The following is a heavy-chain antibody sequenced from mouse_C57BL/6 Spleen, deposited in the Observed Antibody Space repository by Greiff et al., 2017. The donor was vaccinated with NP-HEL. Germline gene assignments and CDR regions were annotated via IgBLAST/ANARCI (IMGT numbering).Heavy chain of an antibody. Sequence: QVQLKESGAELVRPGALVKLSCKASGYTFTDYYINWVKQRPGQGLEWIARIYPGSGNTYYNEKFKGKATLTAEKSSSTAYMQLSSLTSEDSAVYFCARGDPYAMDYWGQGTSVTVSS. J-gene: IGHJ4*01. CDR3: ARGDPYAMDY. D-gene: IGHD3-3*01. CDR2: IYPGSGNT. CDR1: GYTFTDYY. V-gene: IGHV1-76*01.